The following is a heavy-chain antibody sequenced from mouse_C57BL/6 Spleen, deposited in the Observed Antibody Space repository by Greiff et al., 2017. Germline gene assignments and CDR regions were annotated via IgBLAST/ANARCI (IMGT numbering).Heavy chain of an antibody. Sequence: VQLQQSGAELVRPGASVKLSCKASGYTFTDYYINWVKQRPGQGLEWIARIYPGSGNTYYNEKFKGKATLTAEKSSSTAYMQLSSLTSEDSAVYFCAREDLRYYFDYWGQGTTLTVSS. CDR2: IYPGSGNT. J-gene: IGHJ2*01. CDR3: AREDLRYYFDY. CDR1: GYTFTDYY. V-gene: IGHV1-76*01.